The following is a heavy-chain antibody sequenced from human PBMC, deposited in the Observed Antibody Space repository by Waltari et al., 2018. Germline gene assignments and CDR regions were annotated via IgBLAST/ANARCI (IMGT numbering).Heavy chain of an antibody. D-gene: IGHD6-13*01. Sequence: QVQLVQSGAEVKKPGSSVKVSCKASGGPFSTSAITWVRQAPGQGLEWMGGIIPMFETANYAQKFQERVTITTDGSMTTAYMELSSLTSEDTAVYYCARGGLYGQQLLESAFEIWGQGTKVTVAS. CDR3: ARGGLYGQQLLESAFEI. J-gene: IGHJ3*02. CDR2: IIPMFETA. V-gene: IGHV1-69*05. CDR1: GGPFSTSA.